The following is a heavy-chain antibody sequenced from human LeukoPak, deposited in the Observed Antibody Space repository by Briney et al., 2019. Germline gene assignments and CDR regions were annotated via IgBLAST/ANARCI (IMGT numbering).Heavy chain of an antibody. D-gene: IGHD2-8*01. Sequence: SETLSLTCTVSGVSISPFYWSWIRQPPGKGLEWIGYIHYSGSTNYNPSLKSRVTISLDTSKNQFSPKMSSVTTADTAVYYCARVASSVMDYWGQGILVTVSS. CDR3: ARVASSVMDY. CDR1: GVSISPFY. J-gene: IGHJ4*02. V-gene: IGHV4-59*01. CDR2: IHYSGST.